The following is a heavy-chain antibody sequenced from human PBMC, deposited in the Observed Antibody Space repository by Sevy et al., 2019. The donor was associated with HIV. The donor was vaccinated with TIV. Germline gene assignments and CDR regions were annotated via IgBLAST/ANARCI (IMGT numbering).Heavy chain of an antibody. CDR1: GYTFTGYY. CDR2: INPNSGGT. Sequence: ASVKVSCKASGYTFTGYYMHWVRRAPRQGLEWMGWINPNSGGTNYAQKFQGWVTMTRDTSISTAYMELSRLRSDDTAVYYCARGSYCSSTSCRTPYYYYYYMDVWGKGTTVTVSS. D-gene: IGHD2-2*01. J-gene: IGHJ6*03. CDR3: ARGSYCSSTSCRTPYYYYYYMDV. V-gene: IGHV1-2*04.